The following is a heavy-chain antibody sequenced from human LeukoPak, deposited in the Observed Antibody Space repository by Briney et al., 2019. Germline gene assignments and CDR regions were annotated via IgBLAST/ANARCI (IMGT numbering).Heavy chain of an antibody. V-gene: IGHV1-46*01. J-gene: IGHJ4*02. CDR3: ARDHRRGDQLLFNKVLGY. D-gene: IGHD2-2*01. CDR1: GYTFTSYY. CDR2: LNPSGGST. Sequence: ASVKVSCKASGYTFTSYYMHWVRQAPGQGLEWMGILNPSGGSTSYAQKFQGRVTMTRDTSTSTVYMELSSLRSEDTAVYYCARDHRRGDQLLFNKVLGYWGQGTLVTVSS.